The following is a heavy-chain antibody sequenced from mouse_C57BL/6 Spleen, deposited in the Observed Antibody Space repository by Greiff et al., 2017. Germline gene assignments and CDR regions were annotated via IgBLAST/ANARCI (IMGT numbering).Heavy chain of an antibody. Sequence: VQLQQPGAELVMPGASVKLSCKASGYTFTSYWMHWVKQRPGQGLEWIGEIDPSDSYTNYNQKFKGKSTLTVDKSSSTAYMQLSSLTSEDSAVYYCARGLSYYSNFDYWGQGTTLTVSS. CDR3: ARGLSYYSNFDY. J-gene: IGHJ2*01. CDR2: IDPSDSYT. V-gene: IGHV1-69*01. D-gene: IGHD2-5*01. CDR1: GYTFTSYW.